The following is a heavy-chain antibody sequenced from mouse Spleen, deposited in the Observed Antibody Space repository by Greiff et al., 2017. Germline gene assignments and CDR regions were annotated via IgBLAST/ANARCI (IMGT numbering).Heavy chain of an antibody. D-gene: IGHD1-1*01. CDR2: IHPNSGST. J-gene: IGHJ2*01. CDR1: GYTFTSYW. CDR3: ARCYGSSPHFDY. V-gene: IGHV1-64*01. Sequence: QVQLKQPGAELVKPGASVKLSCKASGYTFTSYWMHWVKQRPGQGLEWIGMIHPNSGSTNYNEKFKSKATLTVDKSSSTAYMQLSSLTSEDSAVYYCARCYGSSPHFDYWGQGTTLTVSS.